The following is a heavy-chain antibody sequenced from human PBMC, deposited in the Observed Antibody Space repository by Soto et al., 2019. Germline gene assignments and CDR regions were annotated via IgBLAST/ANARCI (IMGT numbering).Heavy chain of an antibody. CDR2: IYPGDSDT. D-gene: IGHD3-10*01. V-gene: IGHV5-51*01. CDR1: GYNFTNYL. J-gene: IGHJ6*02. CDR3: AGGGVRGVVTRARDYYGMDV. Sequence: EVQLVQSGAEVKKPGESLKISCKGSGYNFTNYLIGWVRQLPGKGLESMGIIYPGDSDTRYSPSFQGQATISADKSISTAYLQRSSLKASDTAMYYCAGGGVRGVVTRARDYYGMDVWGQGTTVTVSS.